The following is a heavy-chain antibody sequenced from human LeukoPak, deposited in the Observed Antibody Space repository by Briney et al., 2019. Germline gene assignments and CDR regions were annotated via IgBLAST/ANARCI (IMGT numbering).Heavy chain of an antibody. CDR3: ARISTGYYDSSGYYYPPDFDY. V-gene: IGHV1-2*02. D-gene: IGHD3-22*01. J-gene: IGHJ4*02. Sequence: EASVKVSCKASGYTFTGYYMHWVRQAPGQGLEWMGWINPNSGGTNYAQKFQGRVTMTRDTSISTAYMELSRLRSDDTAVYYCARISTGYYDSSGYYYPPDFDYWGQGTLVTVSS. CDR2: INPNSGGT. CDR1: GYTFTGYY.